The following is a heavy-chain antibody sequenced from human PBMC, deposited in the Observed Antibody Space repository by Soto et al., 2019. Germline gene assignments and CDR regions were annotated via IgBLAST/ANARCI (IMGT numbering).Heavy chain of an antibody. Sequence: QLQLQESGPGLVKPSETLSLTCTVSGGSISSSSYYWGWIRQPPGKGLEWIGSIYYSGSTYYNPSLKSRVTISVDTSKNQFSLKLSSVTAADTAVYYCARIVVPAAMAGALFDYWGQGTLVTVSS. J-gene: IGHJ4*02. V-gene: IGHV4-39*01. CDR3: ARIVVPAAMAGALFDY. D-gene: IGHD2-2*01. CDR2: IYYSGST. CDR1: GGSISSSSYY.